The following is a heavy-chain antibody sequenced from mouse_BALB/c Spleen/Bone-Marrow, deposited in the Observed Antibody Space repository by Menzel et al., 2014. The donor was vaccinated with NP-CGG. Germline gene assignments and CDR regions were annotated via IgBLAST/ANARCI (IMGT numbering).Heavy chain of an antibody. CDR3: ARFGYDGYWYFDV. CDR1: GYSITSDYA. V-gene: IGHV3-2*02. D-gene: IGHD2-2*01. Sequence: EVKLMESGPGLVKPPQSLSLTCTVTGYSITSDYAWNWIRQFPRNKLEWMGYISYSGSTNYNPSLKSRISITRDTSKNQFFLQLNSVTTEDTATYYCARFGYDGYWYFDVWGAGTTVTVSS. J-gene: IGHJ1*01. CDR2: ISYSGST.